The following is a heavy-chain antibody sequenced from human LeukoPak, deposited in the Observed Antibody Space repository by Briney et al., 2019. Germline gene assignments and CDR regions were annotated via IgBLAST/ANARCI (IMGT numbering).Heavy chain of an antibody. Sequence: GGSLRLSCAASGFTFSTYWMCWVRQTPGKGLEWVANIKQDGSEKYYVDSVKGRFTISRDNAKNSLYLQMNSLRAEDTALYYCAREYYYGSGNYFDSWGQGTLVTVSS. V-gene: IGHV3-7*01. CDR1: GFTFSTYW. D-gene: IGHD3-10*01. CDR3: AREYYYGSGNYFDS. CDR2: IKQDGSEK. J-gene: IGHJ4*02.